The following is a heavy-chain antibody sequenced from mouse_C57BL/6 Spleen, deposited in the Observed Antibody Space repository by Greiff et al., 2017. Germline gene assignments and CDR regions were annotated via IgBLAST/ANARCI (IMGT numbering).Heavy chain of an antibody. D-gene: IGHD2-10*01. V-gene: IGHV1-42*01. J-gene: IGHJ2*01. CDR2: INPSTGGT. CDR3: ARWTLPLYYFDY. Sequence: VQLQQSGPELVKPGASVKISCKASGYSFTGYYMNWVKQSPEKSLEWIGEINPSTGGTTYNQKFKAKATLTVDKSSSTAYMQLKSLTSEDSAVYYCARWTLPLYYFDYWGQGTTLTVSS. CDR1: GYSFTGYY.